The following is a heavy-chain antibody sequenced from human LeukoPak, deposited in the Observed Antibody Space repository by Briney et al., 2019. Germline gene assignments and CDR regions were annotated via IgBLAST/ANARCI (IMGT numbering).Heavy chain of an antibody. J-gene: IGHJ6*03. CDR1: GGSISSYY. D-gene: IGHD5-18*01. V-gene: IGHV4-59*08. CDR2: IYYSGST. CDR3: ASPAMAFIDQGRYNYYYYMDV. Sequence: KPSEILSLTCTVSGGSISSYYWSWIRQPPGKGLEWIGDIYYSGSTNYNPSLKSRVTISVDTSKNQFSLKLSSVTAADAAVYYCASPAMAFIDQGRYNYYYYMDVWGKGTTVTVSS.